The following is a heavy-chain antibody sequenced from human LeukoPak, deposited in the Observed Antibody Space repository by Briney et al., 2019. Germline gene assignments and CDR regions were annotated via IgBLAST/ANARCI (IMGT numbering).Heavy chain of an antibody. V-gene: IGHV5-51*01. CDR3: ARPQVAATLWSAFDI. D-gene: IGHD2-15*01. J-gene: IGHJ3*02. Sequence: GESLKISCKGSGYTFSNYWIGWVRQMPGKGPEWMGIIYPDDSDTRYSPSFQGQVTISADKSISTAFLQWSSLKASDTAMYYCARPQVAATLWSAFDIWGQGTMVTVSS. CDR1: GYTFSNYW. CDR2: IYPDDSDT.